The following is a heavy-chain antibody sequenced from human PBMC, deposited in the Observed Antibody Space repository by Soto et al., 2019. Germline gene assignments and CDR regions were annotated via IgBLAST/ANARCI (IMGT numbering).Heavy chain of an antibody. Sequence: QVQLVQSGAEAKKPGSSVKVSCKASGGTFSSYTISWVRQAPGQGLEWMGRIIAILGIANYAQKFQGRVTITADKSTITAYMELSSLRSEDTAVYYCARDPGKRAFDIWGQGTMVTVSS. J-gene: IGHJ3*02. CDR1: GGTFSSYT. CDR3: ARDPGKRAFDI. V-gene: IGHV1-69*08. CDR2: IIAILGIA.